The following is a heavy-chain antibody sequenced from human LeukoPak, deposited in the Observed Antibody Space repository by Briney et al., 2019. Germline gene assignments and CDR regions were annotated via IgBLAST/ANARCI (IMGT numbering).Heavy chain of an antibody. CDR1: GGSMSSSGYY. D-gene: IGHD3-3*01. CDR2: IYYSGTT. Sequence: KPSETLSLTCAVSGGSMSSSGYYWGWIRQPPGKGLEWIGNIYYSGTTHYNPSLKSRVTISVDTSKNQFSLKLSSVTAADTAVYYCARCRLNRNYDFWSGYPQPDYWGQGTLVTVSS. J-gene: IGHJ4*02. V-gene: IGHV4-39*07. CDR3: ARCRLNRNYDFWSGYPQPDY.